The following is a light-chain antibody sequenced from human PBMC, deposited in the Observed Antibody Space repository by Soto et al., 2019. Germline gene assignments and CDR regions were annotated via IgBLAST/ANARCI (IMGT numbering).Light chain of an antibody. CDR2: GAS. CDR1: QNVSSNL. Sequence: TVLTHSPGTLSLSPCERATLSCRSSQNVSSNLLVWYQQHPGQAPRLLIYGASSRATGIPDRFSGSGSGTDFTLTISRLEPEDFAVYYCQQRSNWPLTWKFGQGTKVDIK. J-gene: IGKJ1*01. CDR3: QQRSNWPLTWK. V-gene: IGKV3D-20*02.